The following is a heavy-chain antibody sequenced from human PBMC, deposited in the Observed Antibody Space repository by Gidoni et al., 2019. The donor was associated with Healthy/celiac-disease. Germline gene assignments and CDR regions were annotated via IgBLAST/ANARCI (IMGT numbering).Heavy chain of an antibody. CDR1: GGSFSGYY. CDR3: ARDRRAYYCSSTSCYNYYYGMDV. J-gene: IGHJ6*02. Sequence: QVQLQQWGAGLLKPSETLSLTCAVYGGSFSGYYWRWLRQPPGKGLELIGEINHSGSTNYNPSLKSRVTISVDTSKNQFSLKLSSVTAADTAVYYCARDRRAYYCSSTSCYNYYYGMDVWGQGTTVTVSS. CDR2: INHSGST. V-gene: IGHV4-34*01. D-gene: IGHD2-2*02.